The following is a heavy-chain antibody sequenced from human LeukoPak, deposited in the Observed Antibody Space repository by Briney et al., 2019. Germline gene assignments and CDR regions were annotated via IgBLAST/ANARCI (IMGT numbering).Heavy chain of an antibody. CDR2: IYYSGST. J-gene: IGHJ4*02. Sequence: SETLSLTCTVSGGSISSSSYYWGWIRQPPGKGLEWIGSIYYSGSTYYNPSLKSRVTISVDTSKNQFSLKLSSVTAADTAVYYCARFLNIVVVPAAIDPFGYWGQGTLVTVSS. CDR1: GGSISSSSYY. V-gene: IGHV4-39*01. D-gene: IGHD2-2*02. CDR3: ARFLNIVVVPAAIDPFGY.